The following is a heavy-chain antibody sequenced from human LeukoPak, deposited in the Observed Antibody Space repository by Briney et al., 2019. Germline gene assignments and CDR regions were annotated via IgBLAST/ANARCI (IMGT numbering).Heavy chain of an antibody. CDR3: ARGIVGAARSGY. V-gene: IGHV3-53*01. D-gene: IGHD1-26*01. CDR2: IYSGGST. J-gene: IGHJ4*02. Sequence: PGGSLRLSCAASGVTFSSYAMSWVRQAPGKGLEWVSVIYSGGSTYYADSVKGRFTISRDNSKNTLYLQMNSLRAEDTAVYYCARGIVGAARSGYWGQGTLVTVSS. CDR1: GVTFSSYA.